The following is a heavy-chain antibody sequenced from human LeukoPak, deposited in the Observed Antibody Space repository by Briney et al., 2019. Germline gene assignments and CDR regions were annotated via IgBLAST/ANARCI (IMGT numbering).Heavy chain of an antibody. D-gene: IGHD2-21*02. CDR3: ARINCGGDCRGYYYKYYMDV. CDR1: GGSISSGSYY. V-gene: IGHV4-61*02. CDR2: VYTSGST. Sequence: PSETLSLTCTVSGGSISSGSYYWRWIRQPAGKGLEWIGRVYTSGSTNYHPSLKSRVTISVDTSKNQFSLKLRSVTAADTAVYYCARINCGGDCRGYYYKYYMDVWGKGTTVTISS. J-gene: IGHJ6*03.